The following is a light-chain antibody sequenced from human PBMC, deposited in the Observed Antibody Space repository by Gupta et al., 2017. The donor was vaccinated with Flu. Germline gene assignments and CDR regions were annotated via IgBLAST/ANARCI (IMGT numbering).Light chain of an antibody. J-gene: IGKJ2*01. V-gene: IGKV1-5*03. Sequence: IQMTQSPSTLSASIGDRVTITCRVTQSISSWFAWYQQKPGKAPKLLIFKASSLESGVPSRFSGSGSGTEFTLTISSLQPDDFATYYCQQHNSYPYTFGQGTKLEIK. CDR2: KAS. CDR3: QQHNSYPYT. CDR1: QSISSW.